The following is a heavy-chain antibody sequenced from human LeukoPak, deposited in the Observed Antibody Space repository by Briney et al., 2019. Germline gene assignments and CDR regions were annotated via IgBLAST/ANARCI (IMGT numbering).Heavy chain of an antibody. CDR3: ARRLGYCSSTSCYREGNWFDP. Sequence: SETLSLTCAVSGYSIGSGYYWGWIRQPPGKGLEWIGSIYHSGSTYYNPSLKSRVTISVDTSKNQFSLKLSSVTAADTAVYYRARRLGYCSSTSCYREGNWFDPWGQGTLVTVSS. CDR2: IYHSGST. CDR1: GYSIGSGYY. V-gene: IGHV4-38-2*01. J-gene: IGHJ5*02. D-gene: IGHD2-2*02.